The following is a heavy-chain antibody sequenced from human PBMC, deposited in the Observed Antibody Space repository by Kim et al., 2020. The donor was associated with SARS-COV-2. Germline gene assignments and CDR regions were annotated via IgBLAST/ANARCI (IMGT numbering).Heavy chain of an antibody. V-gene: IGHV4-39*01. J-gene: IGHJ6*02. CDR3: ARQAGYSSSWFRYYYYYGMDV. Sequence: SETLSLTCTVSGGSISSSSYYWGWIRQPPGKGLEWIGSIYYSGSTYYNPSLKSRVTISVDTSKNQFSLKLSSVTAADTAVYYCARQAGYSSSWFRYYYYYGMDVWGQGTTVTVSS. CDR1: GGSISSSSYY. D-gene: IGHD6-13*01. CDR2: IYYSGST.